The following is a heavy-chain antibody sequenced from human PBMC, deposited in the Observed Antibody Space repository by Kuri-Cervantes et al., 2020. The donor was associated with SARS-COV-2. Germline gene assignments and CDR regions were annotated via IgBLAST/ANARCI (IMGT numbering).Heavy chain of an antibody. CDR2: ISPVDSEA. V-gene: IGHV5-51*01. CDR1: GYSFTSYW. D-gene: IGHD4-17*01. CDR3: TRQNYGDYSDGDY. Sequence: GGSLRLSCKGSGYSFTSYWIAWVRQMPGRGLEWMGSISPVDSEAIYSPSFEGQVTMSVDKSIRTAYLHWSSLKASDTATYYCTRQNYGDYSDGDYWGQGTLVPSPQ. J-gene: IGHJ4*02.